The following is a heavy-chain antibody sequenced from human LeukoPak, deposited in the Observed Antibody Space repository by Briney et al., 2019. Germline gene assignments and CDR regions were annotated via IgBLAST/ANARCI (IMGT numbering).Heavy chain of an antibody. Sequence: TGGSLRLSCAASGFTFSNAWMSWVRQAPGKGLEWVSVIYSGGSTYYADSVKGRFTISRDNSKNTLYLQMNSLRAEDTAVYYCARGTPTVESWFDPWGQGTLVTVSS. D-gene: IGHD4-17*01. J-gene: IGHJ5*02. V-gene: IGHV3-66*02. CDR1: GFTFSNAW. CDR2: IYSGGST. CDR3: ARGTPTVESWFDP.